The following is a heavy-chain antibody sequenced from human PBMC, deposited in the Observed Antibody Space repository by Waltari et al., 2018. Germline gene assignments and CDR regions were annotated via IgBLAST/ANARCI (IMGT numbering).Heavy chain of an antibody. V-gene: IGHV3-23*01. J-gene: IGHJ5*02. Sequence: EGHLLESGGGLVQPGGSLRLSCVASGFTFSSYAMSWVRQAPGKGLEWVSSISGSGVNTYYADSVKGRFTISRDHSKNTLYLQMNSLRAEDTGVYYCAKDANFGEPNWFDPWGQGTLVTVSS. CDR3: AKDANFGEPNWFDP. CDR2: ISGSGVNT. CDR1: GFTFSSYA. D-gene: IGHD3-10*01.